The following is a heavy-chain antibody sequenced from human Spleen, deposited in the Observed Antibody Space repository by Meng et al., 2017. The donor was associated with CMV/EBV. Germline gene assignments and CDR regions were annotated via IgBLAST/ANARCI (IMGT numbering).Heavy chain of an antibody. CDR1: GFTFSSYG. Sequence: LSLTCAASGFTFSSYGMSWVRQAPGKGLEWVSSISTNSDYTYYADSVKGRFTISRDNVKNSLYLQMNFLRVEDTAVYYCATDQNPHWGQGTLVTVSS. V-gene: IGHV3-21*01. J-gene: IGHJ4*02. CDR2: ISTNSDYT. CDR3: ATDQNPH.